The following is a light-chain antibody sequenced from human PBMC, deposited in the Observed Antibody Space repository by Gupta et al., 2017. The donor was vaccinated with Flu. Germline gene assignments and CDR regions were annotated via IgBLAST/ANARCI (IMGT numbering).Light chain of an antibody. V-gene: IGLV1-44*01. CDR2: ANN. CDR1: RSNIGSNV. Sequence: QSALTQPPSASGTPGQRITISCSGSRSNIGSNVVNWYQQLPGTAPKLLIYANNERPSGVPDRFSGSKSGTSASLDISGLQPEDEAVYFCSAWDGSAGGHVDFGGGTKVTVL. J-gene: IGLJ2*01. CDR3: SAWDGSAGGHVD.